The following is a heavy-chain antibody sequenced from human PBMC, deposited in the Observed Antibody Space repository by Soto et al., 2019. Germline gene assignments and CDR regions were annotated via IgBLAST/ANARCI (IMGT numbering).Heavy chain of an antibody. CDR1: GFTFSSYS. CDR3: ARDSRIAVARPKRSNWFDP. J-gene: IGHJ5*02. V-gene: IGHV3-21*01. D-gene: IGHD6-19*01. CDR2: ISSSSSYI. Sequence: EVQLVESGGGLVKPGGSLRLSCAASGFTFSSYSMNWVRQAPGKGLEWVSSISSSSSYIYYADSVKGRFTISRDNAKNSLYLQMNSLRAEDTAVYYCARDSRIAVARPKRSNWFDPWGQGTLVTVSS.